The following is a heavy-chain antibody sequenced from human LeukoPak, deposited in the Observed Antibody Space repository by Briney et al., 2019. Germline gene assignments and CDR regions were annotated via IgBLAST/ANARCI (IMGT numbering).Heavy chain of an antibody. D-gene: IGHD5-12*01. V-gene: IGHV3-73*01. CDR2: IRSKANSYAT. Sequence: GGSLRLSCAASGFTFSSYGMHWVRQASGKGLEWVGRIRSKANSYATAYAASVKGRFTISRDDSKNTAYLQMNSLKTEDTAVYYCTRPYSGYDPDYYYMDVWGKGTTVTISS. CDR3: TRPYSGYDPDYYYMDV. CDR1: GFTFSSYG. J-gene: IGHJ6*03.